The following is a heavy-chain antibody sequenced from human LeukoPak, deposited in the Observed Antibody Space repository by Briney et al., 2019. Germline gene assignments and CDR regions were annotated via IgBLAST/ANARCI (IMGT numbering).Heavy chain of an antibody. J-gene: IGHJ5*02. D-gene: IGHD3-22*01. CDR2: ISGSGGST. CDR1: GFTFSSYA. V-gene: IGHV3-23*01. Sequence: GGSLRLSCAASGFTFSSYAMSWVRQAPGKGLEWVSAISGSGGSTYYADSVKGRFTISRDNAMNTVYLQMNSLRAEDAAVYYCARVLSGSWDWFDPWGQGTLVTVSS. CDR3: ARVLSGSWDWFDP.